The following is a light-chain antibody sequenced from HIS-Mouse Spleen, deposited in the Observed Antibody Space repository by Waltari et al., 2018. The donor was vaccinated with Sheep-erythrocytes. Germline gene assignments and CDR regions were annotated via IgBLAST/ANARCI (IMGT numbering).Light chain of an antibody. J-gene: IGLJ2*01. V-gene: IGLV3-1*01. Sequence: SYELTQPPSVSVSPGQTASITCSGDKLGDKYACWYQQKPGQSPVLVIYQDSKRPSGSPERFSGSNSGNTAPLTISGTQAMDEADYYCQAWDSSTGVVFGGGTKLTVL. CDR3: QAWDSSTGVV. CDR2: QDS. CDR1: KLGDKY.